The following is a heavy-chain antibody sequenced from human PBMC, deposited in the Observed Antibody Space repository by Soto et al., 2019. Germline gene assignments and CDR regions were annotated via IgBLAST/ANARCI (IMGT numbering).Heavy chain of an antibody. D-gene: IGHD6-19*01. Sequence: QVQLVESGGGVVQPGRSLRLSCAASGFTFSSYGMHWVRQAPGKGLEWVAVISYDGSNKYYADSVKGRFTISRDNSKNTLYLQMNSLRAEDTAVYYCAKDSGPGTLGIAVAGTYFDYWGQGTLVTVSS. CDR2: ISYDGSNK. CDR3: AKDSGPGTLGIAVAGTYFDY. J-gene: IGHJ4*02. V-gene: IGHV3-30*18. CDR1: GFTFSSYG.